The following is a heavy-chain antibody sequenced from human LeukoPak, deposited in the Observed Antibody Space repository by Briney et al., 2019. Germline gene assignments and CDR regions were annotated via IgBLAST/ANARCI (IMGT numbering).Heavy chain of an antibody. D-gene: IGHD5-12*01. V-gene: IGHV3-7*01. Sequence: GGSLRLSCAVSGINFRGYWMAWVRQAPGKGLEWVANMKQDGSEKYYVDSVKGRFTISRDNAKNSLYLEMNNLRVEDTAVYYCARDLGHTGYDLYDYWGQGTLVTVSS. CDR2: MKQDGSEK. J-gene: IGHJ4*02. CDR1: GINFRGYW. CDR3: ARDLGHTGYDLYDY.